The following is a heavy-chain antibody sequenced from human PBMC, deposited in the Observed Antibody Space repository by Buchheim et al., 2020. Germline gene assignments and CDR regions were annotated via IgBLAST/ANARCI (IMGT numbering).Heavy chain of an antibody. CDR3: ARDLGYKGYYDLRFDP. Sequence: QVQLVESGGGVVQPGRSLRLSCAASGFTFSSYAMHWVRQAPGKGLEWVAVISYDGSNKYYADSVKGRFTISRDNSKNTLYLQMNSLRAEDTAVYYCARDLGYKGYYDLRFDPWGQGTL. CDR1: GFTFSSYA. J-gene: IGHJ5*02. V-gene: IGHV3-30*04. D-gene: IGHD3-3*01. CDR2: ISYDGSNK.